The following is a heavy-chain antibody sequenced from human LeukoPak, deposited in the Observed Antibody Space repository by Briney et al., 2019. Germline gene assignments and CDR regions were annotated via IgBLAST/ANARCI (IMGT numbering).Heavy chain of an antibody. CDR2: ISSSSSYI. J-gene: IGHJ4*02. CDR3: ARDGASITMIVVVISYFDY. CDR1: GFTFSSYS. V-gene: IGHV3-21*01. Sequence: GGSLRLSCAASGFTFSSYSMNWVRQAPGKGLEWVSSISSSSSYIYYADSVKGRFTISRDSAKNSLYLQMNSLRAEDTAVYYCARDGASITMIVVVISYFDYWGQGTLVTVSS. D-gene: IGHD3-22*01.